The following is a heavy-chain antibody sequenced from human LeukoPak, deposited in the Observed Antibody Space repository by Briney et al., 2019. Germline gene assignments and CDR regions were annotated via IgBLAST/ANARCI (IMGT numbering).Heavy chain of an antibody. Sequence: ASVKVSCKASGYTFTGYYMHWVRHAPGQGLEWMGWINPNSGGTNYAQKFQSRVTMTRDTSISTAYMELSRLRSDDTAVYYCARWIAVAAHFDYWGQGTLVTVSS. CDR3: ARWIAVAAHFDY. CDR2: INPNSGGT. J-gene: IGHJ4*02. V-gene: IGHV1-2*02. CDR1: GYTFTGYY. D-gene: IGHD6-19*01.